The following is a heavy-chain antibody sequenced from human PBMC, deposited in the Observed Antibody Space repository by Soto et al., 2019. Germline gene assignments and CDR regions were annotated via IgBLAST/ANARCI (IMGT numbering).Heavy chain of an antibody. J-gene: IGHJ4*02. D-gene: IGHD1-26*01. Sequence: QVQLVESGGGVVQPGRSLRLSCAASGFTFSSYGMHWVRQAPGKGLEWVAVIWYDGSNKYYADSVKGRFTISRDNSKNTLYLQMNSLRAEDTAVYYCARDGTAPWELSYWGQGTLVTVSS. CDR3: ARDGTAPWELSY. CDR2: IWYDGSNK. CDR1: GFTFSSYG. V-gene: IGHV3-33*01.